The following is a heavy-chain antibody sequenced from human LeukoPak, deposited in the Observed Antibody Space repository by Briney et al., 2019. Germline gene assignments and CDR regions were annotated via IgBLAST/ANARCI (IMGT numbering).Heavy chain of an antibody. D-gene: IGHD6-13*01. CDR3: ARQAGIAAAHDIDY. Sequence: PSQTLSLTCAVSGGSISSGGYSWSWIRQPPGKGLEWIGYIYHSGSTYYNPSLKSRVTISVDRSKNQFSLKLSPVTAADTAVYYCARQAGIAAAHDIDYWGQGTLVTVSS. CDR2: IYHSGST. CDR1: GGSISSGGYS. V-gene: IGHV4-30-2*01. J-gene: IGHJ4*02.